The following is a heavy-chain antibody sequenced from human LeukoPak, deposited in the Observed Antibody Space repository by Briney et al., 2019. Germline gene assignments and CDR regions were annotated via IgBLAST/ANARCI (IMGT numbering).Heavy chain of an antibody. V-gene: IGHV3-11*04. CDR2: ISSSGSTI. J-gene: IGHJ6*03. D-gene: IGHD3-16*01. CDR1: GFTFSDYY. Sequence: GGSLRLSCAASGFTFSDYYMSWIRQAPGKGLEWVSYISSSGSTIYYADSVKGRFTISRDNAKNSLYLQMNSLRAEDTAVDYCARESGGNPPNYYYYYMDVWGKGTTVTVSS. CDR3: ARESGGNPPNYYYYYMDV.